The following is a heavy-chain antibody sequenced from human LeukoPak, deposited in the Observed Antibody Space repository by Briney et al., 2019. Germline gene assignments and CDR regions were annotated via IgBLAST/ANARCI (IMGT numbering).Heavy chain of an antibody. CDR3: ARGRSLDY. J-gene: IGHJ4*02. CDR2: INHSGST. Sequence: SETLSLTCAVYGGSFSGYYWSWIRQPPGKGLEWIGEINHSGSTNYNPSLKSRVTISVDTSKNQFSLKLSSVTAADTAVYYCARGRSLDYWGQGTLVTVSS. V-gene: IGHV4-34*01. CDR1: GGSFSGYY.